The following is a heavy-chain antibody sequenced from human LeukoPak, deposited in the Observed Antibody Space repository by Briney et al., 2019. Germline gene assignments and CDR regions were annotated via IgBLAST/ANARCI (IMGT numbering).Heavy chain of an antibody. V-gene: IGHV1-18*01. CDR2: ISAYNGNT. CDR3: ARRYCSGGSCSPLDY. CDR1: GYAFTSYG. J-gene: IGHJ4*02. Sequence: VSVKVSCKASGYAFTSYGISWVRQAPGQGLEWMGWISAYNGNTNYAQKLQGRVTMTTDTSTSTAYMELRSLRSDDTAVNYCARRYCSGGSCSPLDYWGQGTLVTVSS. D-gene: IGHD2-15*01.